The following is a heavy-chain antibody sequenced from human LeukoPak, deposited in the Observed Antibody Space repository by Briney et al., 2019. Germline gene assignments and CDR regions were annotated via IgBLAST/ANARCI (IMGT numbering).Heavy chain of an antibody. Sequence: SETLSLTCTVSGGSISSSSYYWGWIRQPPGKGLEWIGSIYYSGSTYYNPSLKSRVTISVDTSKNQFSLKLSSVTAADTAVYYCAKTTVAAHEAFDYGGQGTLVTVSS. CDR3: AKTTVAAHEAFDY. CDR1: GGSISSSSYY. CDR2: IYYSGST. D-gene: IGHD6-19*01. J-gene: IGHJ4*02. V-gene: IGHV4-39*01.